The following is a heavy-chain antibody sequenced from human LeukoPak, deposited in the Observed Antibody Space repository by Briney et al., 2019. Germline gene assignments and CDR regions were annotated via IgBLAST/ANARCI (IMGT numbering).Heavy chain of an antibody. J-gene: IGHJ6*03. Sequence: PSETLSLTCAVYGGSFSGYYCSWIRQPPGRGLERIGEINHSGSTNYNPSLKSRVTISVDTSKNQLSLKLSSVTAADTAVYYCARDPYYYDSSGYSFLYYYYMGVWGKGTTVTVSS. CDR3: ARDPYYYDSSGYSFLYYYYMGV. CDR1: GGSFSGYY. V-gene: IGHV4-34*01. CDR2: INHSGST. D-gene: IGHD3-22*01.